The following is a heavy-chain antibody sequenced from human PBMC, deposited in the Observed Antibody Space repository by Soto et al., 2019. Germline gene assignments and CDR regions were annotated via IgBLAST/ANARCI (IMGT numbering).Heavy chain of an antibody. CDR2: IIPILGIA. CDR3: ARDLATPHCSSTSCYDGSGMDV. D-gene: IGHD2-2*01. V-gene: IGHV1-69*04. Sequence: GASVKVSCKASGGTFSSYTISWVRQAPGQGLEWMGRIIPILGIANYAQKFQGRVTITADKSTSTAYMELSSLRSEDTAVYYCARDLATPHCSSTSCYDGSGMDVWGKGPTVTVSS. CDR1: GGTFSSYT. J-gene: IGHJ6*04.